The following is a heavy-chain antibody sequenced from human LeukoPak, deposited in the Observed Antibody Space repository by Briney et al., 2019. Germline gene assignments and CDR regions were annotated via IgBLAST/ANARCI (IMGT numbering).Heavy chain of an antibody. V-gene: IGHV7-4-1*02. D-gene: IGHD1-26*01. CDR1: GYTFTSYA. CDR2: INTNTGNP. J-gene: IGHJ4*02. Sequence: ASVKVSCKASGYTFTSYAMNWVRQAPGQGLEWMGWINTNTGNPTYAQGFTGRFVFSLDTSVSTAYLQISSLKAEDTAVYYCARFGIPDDRSCTTFDYWGQGTLVTVSS. CDR3: ARFGIPDDRSCTTFDY.